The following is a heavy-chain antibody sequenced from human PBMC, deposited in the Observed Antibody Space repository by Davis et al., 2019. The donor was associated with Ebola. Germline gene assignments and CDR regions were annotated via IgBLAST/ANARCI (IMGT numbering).Heavy chain of an antibody. CDR2: ISSSSSYI. D-gene: IGHD2-2*01. CDR1: GFTFSSYS. Sequence: GASLKISCAASGFTFSSYSMNWVRQAPGKGLEWVSSISSSSSYIYYADSVKGRFTISRDNAKNSLYLQMNSLRAEDTAVYYCARVGSSTSLDYWGQGTLVTVSS. CDR3: ARVGSSTSLDY. V-gene: IGHV3-21*01. J-gene: IGHJ4*02.